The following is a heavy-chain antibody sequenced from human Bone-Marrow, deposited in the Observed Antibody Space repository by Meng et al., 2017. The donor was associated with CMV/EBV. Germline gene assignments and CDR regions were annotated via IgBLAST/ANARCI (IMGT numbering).Heavy chain of an antibody. J-gene: IGHJ3*02. CDR1: GYSFTSYW. CDR2: IYPGDSDT. D-gene: IGHD2-2*01. V-gene: IGHV5-51*01. CDR3: ARPKTYCSSTSCAPGDDAFDI. Sequence: GESLKISCKGSGYSFTSYWIGWVRQMPGKGLEWMGIIYPGDSDTRYSPSFQGQVTTSADKSISTAYLQWSSLKASDTAMYYCARPKTYCSSTSCAPGDDAFDIWAQGTMATVSS.